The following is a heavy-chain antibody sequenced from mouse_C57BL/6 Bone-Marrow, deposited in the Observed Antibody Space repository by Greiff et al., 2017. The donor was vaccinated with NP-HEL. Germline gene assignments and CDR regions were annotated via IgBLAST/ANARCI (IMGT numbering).Heavy chain of an antibody. D-gene: IGHD1-1*01. J-gene: IGHJ4*01. CDR2: IDPENGDT. CDR3: TYDYGSSYAMDY. CDR1: GFNIKDDY. V-gene: IGHV14-4*01. Sequence: EVQLQQSGAELVRPGASVKLSCTAPGFNIKDDYMHWVRQRPEQGLEWIGWIDPENGDTEYASKFQGKATITADTSSNTAYLQLSSLTSEDTAVYYCTYDYGSSYAMDYWGQGTSVTVSS.